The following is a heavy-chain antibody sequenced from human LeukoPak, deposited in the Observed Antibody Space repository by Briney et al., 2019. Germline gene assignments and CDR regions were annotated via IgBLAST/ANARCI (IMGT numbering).Heavy chain of an antibody. CDR2: IYYSGST. V-gene: IGHV4-39*07. D-gene: IGHD6-13*01. J-gene: IGHJ6*03. CDR3: ARDSREEAAAGNYYYYYMDV. Sequence: SETLSLTCAVYDGSFSSYYWGWIRQPPGKGLEWIGSIYYSGSTYYNPSLKSRVTISVDTSKSQFSLKLSSVTAADTAVYYCARDSREEAAAGNYYYYYMDVWGKGTTVTISS. CDR1: DGSFSSYY.